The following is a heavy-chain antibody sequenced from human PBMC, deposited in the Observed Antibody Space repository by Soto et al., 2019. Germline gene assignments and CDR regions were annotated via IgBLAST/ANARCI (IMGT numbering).Heavy chain of an antibody. J-gene: IGHJ4*02. V-gene: IGHV3-74*03. D-gene: IGHD5-18*01. CDR2: IYSDGRGP. CDR3: ATLNSFGSDY. Sequence: GGSLRLSCAASGCTFSNYWMHWVRQAPGKGLVWVSRIYSDGRGPMYADSVKGRFTTSRDNAKSTLYLQMNSLRAEDTAVYYCATLNSFGSDYWGRGTLVTVSS. CDR1: GCTFSNYW.